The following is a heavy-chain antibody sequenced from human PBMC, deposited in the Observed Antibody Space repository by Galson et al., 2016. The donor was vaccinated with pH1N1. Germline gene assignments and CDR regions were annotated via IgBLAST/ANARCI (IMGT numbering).Heavy chain of an antibody. D-gene: IGHD3-10*01. Sequence: TLSLTCTVSGGSISSRTYYWSWIRQSAGKGLEWIGLVYSSGSTRYNPSLKSRVTISADTSKSQLSLKMTSVTAADTAVYYCARGGEEVLTFGEPHNWFDPWGQGILVTVSS. CDR3: ARGGEEVLTFGEPHNWFDP. J-gene: IGHJ5*02. CDR1: GGSISSRTYY. CDR2: VYSSGST. V-gene: IGHV4-61*02.